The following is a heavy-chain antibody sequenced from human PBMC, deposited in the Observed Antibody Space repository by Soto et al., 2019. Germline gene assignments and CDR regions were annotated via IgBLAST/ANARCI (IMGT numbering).Heavy chain of an antibody. J-gene: IGHJ5*02. CDR1: GGSISSYY. V-gene: IGHV4-59*01. D-gene: IGHD6-13*01. CDR3: ARRQQLANWFDP. Sequence: QVQLQESGPGLVKPSETLSLTCTVSGGSISSYYWSWIRQPPGKGLEWIGYIYYSGSTNYNPSLKSRVTISVDTSKNQFSLKLSSVTAADTAVYYCARRQQLANWFDPWGQGTLVTVSS. CDR2: IYYSGST.